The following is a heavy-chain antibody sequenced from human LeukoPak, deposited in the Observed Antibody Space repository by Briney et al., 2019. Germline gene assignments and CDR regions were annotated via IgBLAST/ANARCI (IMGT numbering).Heavy chain of an antibody. V-gene: IGHV3-21*01. CDR2: ISRRSRHV. CDR3: VRDLLGSGSTTAYLYH. J-gene: IGHJ1*01. Sequence: GGSLRLSCAASGFTFSDYSMNWVRQAPGKGLEWVSSISRRSRHVYYAGSVKGRFTIYRDDARTSLYLQMNSLRAEDMAVYFCVRDLLGSGSTTAYLYHWGQGTLVTVSS. CDR1: GFTFSDYS. D-gene: IGHD3-10*01.